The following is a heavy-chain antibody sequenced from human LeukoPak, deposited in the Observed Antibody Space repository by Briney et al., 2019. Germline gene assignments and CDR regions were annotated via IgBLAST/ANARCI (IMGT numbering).Heavy chain of an antibody. J-gene: IGHJ4*02. CDR3: ARASIGYYQVWGSDY. D-gene: IGHD3-22*01. Sequence: GGSLRLSCAASGFTVSSNYMSWVRQAPGKGLEWVSVIYSGGSTYYTDSVKGRFTISRDSSKNTLYLQMNSLRAEDTAVYYCARASIGYYQVWGSDYWGQGTLVTVSS. CDR1: GFTVSSNY. V-gene: IGHV3-53*01. CDR2: IYSGGST.